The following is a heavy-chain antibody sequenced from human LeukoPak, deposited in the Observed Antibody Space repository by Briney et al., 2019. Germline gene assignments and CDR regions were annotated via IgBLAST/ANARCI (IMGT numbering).Heavy chain of an antibody. Sequence: ETLSLTCAVYGGSFSGYYWSWVRQAPGKGLEWVSAISNNGGYTYYADSVQGRFTISRDNSKSTLCLQMNSLRAEDTAVYYCAKQLGYCSDGSCYFPYWGQGTLVAVSS. D-gene: IGHD2-15*01. V-gene: IGHV3-23*01. CDR3: AKQLGYCSDGSCYFPY. CDR2: ISNNGGYT. CDR1: GGSFSGYY. J-gene: IGHJ4*02.